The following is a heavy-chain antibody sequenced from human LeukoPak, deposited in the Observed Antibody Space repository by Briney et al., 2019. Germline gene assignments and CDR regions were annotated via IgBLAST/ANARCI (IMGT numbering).Heavy chain of an antibody. CDR2: IHSGGST. J-gene: IGHJ3*02. CDR1: HFIVSSNY. V-gene: IGHV3-53*01. Sequence: PGGSLRLSCAASHFIVSSNYMSWVRQAPGKGLEWVSVIHSGGSTPYADSVKGRFTISRDNSKNTVYLQLNSLRVEDTPVYYCARHGVVAFGAFDIWGQGTMVTVSS. CDR3: ARHGVVAFGAFDI. D-gene: IGHD2-21*01.